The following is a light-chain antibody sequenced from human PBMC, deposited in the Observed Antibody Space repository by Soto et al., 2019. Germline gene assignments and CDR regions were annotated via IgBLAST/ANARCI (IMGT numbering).Light chain of an antibody. Sequence: EVILTQSPGTLSLSPGERATLSCRASQSITASYLAWYQQNPGQAPRLLIYGTSNRATGIPDRFSGSGTGRDFTLSISRLEPEDVAVYYCQQYDNSPYTFGHGTRLEIK. V-gene: IGKV3-20*01. J-gene: IGKJ2*01. CDR1: QSITASY. CDR2: GTS. CDR3: QQYDNSPYT.